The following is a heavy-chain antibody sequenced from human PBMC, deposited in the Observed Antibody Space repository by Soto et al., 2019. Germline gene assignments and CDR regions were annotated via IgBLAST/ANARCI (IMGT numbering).Heavy chain of an antibody. Sequence: PVGSLRLSCAASGFTFSSYAMSWVRQAPGKGLEWVSAISGSGGSTYYADSVKGRFTISRDNSKNTLYLQMNSLRAEDTAVYYCAKDLDSPDTAVDFDYWGQGTLVTVSS. CDR3: AKDLDSPDTAVDFDY. V-gene: IGHV3-23*01. CDR2: ISGSGGST. CDR1: GFTFSSYA. D-gene: IGHD5-18*01. J-gene: IGHJ4*02.